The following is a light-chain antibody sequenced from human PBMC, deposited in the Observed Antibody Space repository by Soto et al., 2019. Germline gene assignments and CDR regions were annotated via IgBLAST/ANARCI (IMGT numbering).Light chain of an antibody. CDR1: SSDVGSYNY. V-gene: IGLV2-11*01. J-gene: IGLJ1*01. CDR2: DVS. Sequence: QSALTQPRSMSGSPGQSVTISCTGTSSDVGSYNYVSWYQHHPGKAPKLMIYDVSERPSGVPDRFSGSKSGNTASLTISGLQAEDEADYYCCSYAGSYIFVFGTGTKLTVL. CDR3: CSYAGSYIFV.